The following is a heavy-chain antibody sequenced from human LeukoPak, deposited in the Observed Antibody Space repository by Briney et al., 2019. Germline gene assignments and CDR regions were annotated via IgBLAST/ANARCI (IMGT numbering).Heavy chain of an antibody. CDR1: GFTFSSYA. Sequence: GGSLRLSCAASGFTFSSYAMSWVRRAPGKGLEWVSAISGSGGSTYYADSVKGRFTISRDNSKNTLYLQMNSLRAEDTAVYYCAKGEVILSYGMDVWGQGTTVTVSS. CDR3: AKGEVILSYGMDV. J-gene: IGHJ6*02. CDR2: ISGSGGST. V-gene: IGHV3-23*01. D-gene: IGHD3-9*01.